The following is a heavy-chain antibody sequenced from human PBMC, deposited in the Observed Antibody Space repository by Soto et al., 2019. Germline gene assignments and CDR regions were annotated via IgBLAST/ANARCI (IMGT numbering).Heavy chain of an antibody. V-gene: IGHV3-74*01. CDR3: ASSPPCSSGSCYSRYFDY. D-gene: IGHD2-15*01. Sequence: GGSLRLSCAASGFTFSNYWMHWVRQAPGKGLVWVSRIDSDGSSTSYADSVKGRFTISRDNAKNTLYLQMNSLRAEDTAVYYCASSPPCSSGSCYSRYFDYWGQGTLVTVSS. CDR2: IDSDGSST. J-gene: IGHJ4*02. CDR1: GFTFSNYW.